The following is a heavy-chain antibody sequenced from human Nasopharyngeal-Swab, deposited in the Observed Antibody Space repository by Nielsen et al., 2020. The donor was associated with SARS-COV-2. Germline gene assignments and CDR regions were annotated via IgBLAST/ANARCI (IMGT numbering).Heavy chain of an antibody. Sequence: GESLKISCEGSGFSFSSYSMNWVRQAPGKGLEWVSYLSSNSRARFYADSVKGRFTISRDNTKNLLYLEMNSLRAEDTALYYCAARTVSSGWYVGFDYWGQGTLVTVSS. CDR2: LSSNSRAR. J-gene: IGHJ4*02. V-gene: IGHV3-48*04. D-gene: IGHD6-19*01. CDR1: GFSFSSYS. CDR3: AARTVSSGWYVGFDY.